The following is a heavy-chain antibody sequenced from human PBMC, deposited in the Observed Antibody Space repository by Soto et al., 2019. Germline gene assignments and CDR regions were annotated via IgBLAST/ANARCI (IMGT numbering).Heavy chain of an antibody. D-gene: IGHD5-18*01. J-gene: IGHJ4*02. CDR1: GYTFTSYD. V-gene: IGHV1-8*01. CDR2: MNPNSGNT. Sequence: QVQLVQSGAEVKKPGASVKVSCKASGYTFTSYDINWVRQATGQGLEWMGWMNPNSGNTGYAQKFQGRVTMTRNTSISTAYMELSSLRSEDTAVYYCATDFSGYSYGSYYFDYWGQGTLVPVSS. CDR3: ATDFSGYSYGSYYFDY.